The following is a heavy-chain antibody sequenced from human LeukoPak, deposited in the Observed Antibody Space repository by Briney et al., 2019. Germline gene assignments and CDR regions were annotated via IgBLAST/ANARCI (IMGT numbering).Heavy chain of an antibody. J-gene: IGHJ4*02. Sequence: WGSLRLSCAASGFTFSSYWMSWVRQAPGKGLEWVANIKLDGSEKYYVDSVKGRFTISRDNAKKSLYLQMNSLRDEDTAVYYCARDFFAFGGVIALLDYWGQGTLVTVSS. V-gene: IGHV3-7*01. CDR3: ARDFFAFGGVIALLDY. CDR1: GFTFSSYW. D-gene: IGHD3-16*02. CDR2: IKLDGSEK.